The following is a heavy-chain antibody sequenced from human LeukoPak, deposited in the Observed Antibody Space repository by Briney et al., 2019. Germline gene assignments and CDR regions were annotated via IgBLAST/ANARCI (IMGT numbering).Heavy chain of an antibody. D-gene: IGHD6-19*01. CDR2: IYPGDSDT. CDR1: GYSFTRYW. Sequence: GESLKISCKGSGYSFTRYWIGWVRQMPGKGLEWMGIIYPGDSDTTYSPSFQGQVTISADKSISTAYLQWSSLKASDTAMYYCARQIREVGWYFDYWAREPWSPSPQ. J-gene: IGHJ4*02. CDR3: ARQIREVGWYFDY. V-gene: IGHV5-51*01.